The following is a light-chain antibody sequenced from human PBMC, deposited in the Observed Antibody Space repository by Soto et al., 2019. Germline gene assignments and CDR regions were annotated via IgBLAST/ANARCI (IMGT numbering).Light chain of an antibody. CDR2: DAS. J-gene: IGKJ1*01. Sequence: EMVRTQSTATLSVSPGERDTLSCRASQSVSSYLAWYQQKPGQAPRLLIYDASKRATGIPARFSGSGFGTDYTLTISSLEPEDFAVYYCQQRSKWRTFGQGTKVDIK. CDR3: QQRSKWRT. CDR1: QSVSSY. V-gene: IGKV3-11*01.